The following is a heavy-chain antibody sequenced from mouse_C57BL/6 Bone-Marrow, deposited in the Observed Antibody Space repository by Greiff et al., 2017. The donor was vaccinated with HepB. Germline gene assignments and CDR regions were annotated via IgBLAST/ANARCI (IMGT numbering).Heavy chain of an antibody. CDR1: GFTFSDYY. CDR2: INYDGSST. Sequence: EVQLVESEGGLVQPGSSMKLSCTASGFTFSDYYMAWVRQVPEKGLEWVANINYDGSSTYYLDSLKSRFIISRDNAKNILYLQMSSLKSEDTATYYCARHYYGSSLYAMDYWSQGTSVTVSS. D-gene: IGHD1-1*01. CDR3: ARHYYGSSLYAMDY. V-gene: IGHV5-16*01. J-gene: IGHJ4*01.